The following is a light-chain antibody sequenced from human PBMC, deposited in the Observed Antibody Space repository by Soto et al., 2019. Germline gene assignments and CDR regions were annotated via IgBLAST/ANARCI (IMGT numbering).Light chain of an antibody. Sequence: QSALTQPASVSGSPGQSITISCTGTSGDIGSYNRVSWYQQHPGKAPKLIIYEVTDRPSGVSNRFSGSKSGNTASLTISGLQAEDEAEYYCSSYTNITTRAFVFGTGTKLTVL. CDR3: SSYTNITTRAFV. CDR2: EVT. V-gene: IGLV2-14*01. CDR1: SGDIGSYNR. J-gene: IGLJ1*01.